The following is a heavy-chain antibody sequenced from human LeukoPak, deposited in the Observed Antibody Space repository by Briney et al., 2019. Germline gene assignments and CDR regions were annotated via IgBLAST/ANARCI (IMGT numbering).Heavy chain of an antibody. J-gene: IGHJ4*02. CDR2: ISGGGGST. V-gene: IGHV3-23*01. D-gene: IGHD2-21*01. CDR1: GFXFSSYA. Sequence: GGSLRLSCGASGFXFSSYAMSWVRQAPGKGLEWVSAISGGGGSTYYADSVKGRFTISRDNSKNTLCLQLNSLRAEDTAVYYCAKVRDTGGYWHQAFDNWGQGTLVTVSS. CDR3: AKVRDTGGYWHQAFDN.